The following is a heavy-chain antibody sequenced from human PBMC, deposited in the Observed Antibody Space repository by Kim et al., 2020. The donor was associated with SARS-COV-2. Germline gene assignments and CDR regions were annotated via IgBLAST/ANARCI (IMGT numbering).Heavy chain of an antibody. V-gene: IGHV4-59*01. Sequence: PSLKRRVTISVDTSKNQFSLKLSSVTAADTAVYYCARIPYYDILTGPFDYWGQGTLVTVSS. D-gene: IGHD3-9*01. J-gene: IGHJ4*02. CDR3: ARIPYYDILTGPFDY.